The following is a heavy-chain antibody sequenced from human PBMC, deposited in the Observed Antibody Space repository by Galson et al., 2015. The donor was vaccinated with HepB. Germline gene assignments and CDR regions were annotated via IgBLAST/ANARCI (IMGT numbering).Heavy chain of an antibody. D-gene: IGHD3-10*01. Sequence: SLRLSCAASGFTFDDYAMHWVRQAPGKGLEWVSGISWNSGSIGYADSVKGRFTISRDNAKNSLYLQMNSLRAEDTALYYCAKDPKGLLWFGEPGGAFDIWGQGTMVTVSS. V-gene: IGHV3-9*01. CDR3: AKDPKGLLWFGEPGGAFDI. J-gene: IGHJ3*02. CDR2: ISWNSGSI. CDR1: GFTFDDYA.